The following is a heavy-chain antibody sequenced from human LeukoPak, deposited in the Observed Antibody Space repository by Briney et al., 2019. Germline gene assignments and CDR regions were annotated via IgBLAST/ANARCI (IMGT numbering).Heavy chain of an antibody. J-gene: IGHJ4*02. Sequence: SETLSLTCTDSGGSISSYYWSWIRQPPGKGLECIGYIYYSGSTCYNPSLKSRVTISVDTSKNQFSLKLSSVTAADTAVYYCARDNAKGGSGSYFPPNFDYWGQGTLVTVSS. CDR3: ARDNAKGGSGSYFPPNFDY. V-gene: IGHV4-59*12. CDR2: IYYSGST. CDR1: GGSISSYY. D-gene: IGHD3-10*01.